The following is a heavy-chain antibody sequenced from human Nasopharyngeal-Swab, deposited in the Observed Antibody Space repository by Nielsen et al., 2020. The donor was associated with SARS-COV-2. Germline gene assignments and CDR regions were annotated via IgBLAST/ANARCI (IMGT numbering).Heavy chain of an antibody. J-gene: IGHJ6*02. CDR2: ISYDGSNK. CDR1: GFTFSSYA. CDR3: ARMGGYSYGWRAYYYYGMDV. D-gene: IGHD5-18*01. Sequence: GGSLRLSCAASGFTFSSYAMHWVRQAPGKGLEWVAVISYDGSNKYYADSVKGRFTISRDNSKNTLYLQMNSLRAEDTAVYYCARMGGYSYGWRAYYYYGMDVWGQGTTVTVSS. V-gene: IGHV3-30-3*01.